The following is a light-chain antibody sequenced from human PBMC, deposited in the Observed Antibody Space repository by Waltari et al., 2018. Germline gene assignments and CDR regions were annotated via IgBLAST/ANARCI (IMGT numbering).Light chain of an antibody. V-gene: IGLV1-47*01. CDR1: SSNIGQTY. J-gene: IGLJ2*01. CDR2: KTN. Sequence: QSVLTQPPSASATPGQWVTISCSVSSSNIGQTYVYWYQQLPGKAPKLVIFKTNDRPSGVPDRFSGSKSGTSGSLAISGLRSEDEADYYCASWDDSLSSPVFGGGTKLTVL. CDR3: ASWDDSLSSPV.